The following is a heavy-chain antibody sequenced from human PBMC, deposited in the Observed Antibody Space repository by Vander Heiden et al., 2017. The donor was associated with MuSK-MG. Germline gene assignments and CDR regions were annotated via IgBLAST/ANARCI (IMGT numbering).Heavy chain of an antibody. D-gene: IGHD3-9*01. CDR2: IYYSGST. J-gene: IGHJ6*02. Sequence: QVQLQESGPGLVKPSETLSLTCTVSGGSISSYYWSWIRQPPGKGLEWSGYIYYSGSTNYNPSLKSRVTISVDTSKNQFSLKLSSVTAADTAVYYCAREPYYYDSLTGYYYYYGMDVWGQGTTGTVAS. V-gene: IGHV4-59*01. CDR1: GGSISSYY. CDR3: AREPYYYDSLTGYYYYYGMDV.